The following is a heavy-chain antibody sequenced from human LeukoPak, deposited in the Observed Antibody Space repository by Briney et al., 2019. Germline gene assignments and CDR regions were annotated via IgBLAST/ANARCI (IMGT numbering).Heavy chain of an antibody. CDR1: GFTFSSYS. CDR2: ISSSSSYI. V-gene: IGHV3-21*01. CDR3: ARDQPPDDDGGPPRGAFDI. Sequence: GGSLRLSCAASGFTFSSYSMNWVRQAPGKGLEWVSSISSSSSYIYYADSVKGRFTISRDNAKNSLYLQMNSLRAEDTAVYYCARDQPPDDDGGPPRGAFDIWGQGTMVTVSS. D-gene: IGHD4-23*01. J-gene: IGHJ3*02.